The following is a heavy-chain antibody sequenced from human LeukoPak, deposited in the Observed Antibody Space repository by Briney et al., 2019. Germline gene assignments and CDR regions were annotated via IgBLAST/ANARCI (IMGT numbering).Heavy chain of an antibody. J-gene: IGHJ3*02. D-gene: IGHD6-19*01. CDR2: SRNKASSYTT. CDR1: GFKFSDHY. Sequence: GGSQRLSCAASGFKFSDHYIDWVRQGPGKGLEWVGRSRNKASSYTTEYAASVEGRFTIPRDVSESSLYLQMNSLRTEDTAVYYCAKEYSSGWWEGAFDIWGQGTMVTVSS. V-gene: IGHV3-72*01. CDR3: AKEYSSGWWEGAFDI.